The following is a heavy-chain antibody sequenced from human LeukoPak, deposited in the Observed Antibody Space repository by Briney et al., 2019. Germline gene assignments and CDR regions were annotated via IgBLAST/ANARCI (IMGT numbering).Heavy chain of an antibody. D-gene: IGHD3-3*01. CDR2: IKEDGSEK. J-gene: IGHJ4*02. CDR3: ATGWSHHDY. CDR1: GFTFSRYW. Sequence: PGGSLRLSCAASGFTFSRYWMTWVRQAPGKGLEWVANIKEDGSEKYSVDSVRGRFTISRDNKKNSLFLEINSLRAEDTAVYYCATGWSHHDYWGQGTLVTVSS. V-gene: IGHV3-7*01.